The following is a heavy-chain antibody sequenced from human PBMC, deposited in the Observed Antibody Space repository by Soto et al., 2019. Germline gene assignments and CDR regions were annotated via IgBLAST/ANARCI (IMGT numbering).Heavy chain of an antibody. J-gene: IGHJ6*02. CDR1: GGTFSSYA. Sequence: ASVKVSCKASGGTFSSYAISWVRQAPGQGLEWMGGIIPIFGTANYAQKFQGRVTITADESTSTAYVELSSLRSEDTAVYYCARADHISGSYYDYYYGTDVWGQGTTVTVSS. V-gene: IGHV1-69*13. CDR2: IIPIFGTA. CDR3: ARADHISGSYYDYYYGTDV. D-gene: IGHD1-26*01.